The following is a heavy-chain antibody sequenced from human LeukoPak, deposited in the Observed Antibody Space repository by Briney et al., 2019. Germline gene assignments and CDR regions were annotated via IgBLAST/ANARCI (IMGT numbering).Heavy chain of an antibody. CDR3: ARELDTTASTFDY. CDR2: ITSSSSYI. Sequence: GGSLRLSCAASGFTFSSYSVTWVRQAPGKGLEWVSSITSSSSYISYADSVKGRFTISRDNAKSSLYLQMNSLRAEDTAVYYCARELDTTASTFDYWGQGTLVTVSS. D-gene: IGHD4-11*01. CDR1: GFTFSSYS. V-gene: IGHV3-21*01. J-gene: IGHJ4*02.